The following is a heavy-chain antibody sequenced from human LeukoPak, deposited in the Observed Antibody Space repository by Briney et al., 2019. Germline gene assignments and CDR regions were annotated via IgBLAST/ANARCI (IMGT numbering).Heavy chain of an antibody. D-gene: IGHD6-19*01. J-gene: IGHJ4*02. CDR3: ARFGGNYRSGWYN. CDR1: GFTFSSFE. V-gene: IGHV3-48*03. Sequence: PGGSLRLSCAASGFTFSSFEMNWVRQAPGKGLEWVSYISTGGTTIYYADSVKGRFTISRDNAKNSLYLQMNSLRAEDTAVYYCARFGGNYRSGWYNWGQGTLVTVSS. CDR2: ISTGGTTI.